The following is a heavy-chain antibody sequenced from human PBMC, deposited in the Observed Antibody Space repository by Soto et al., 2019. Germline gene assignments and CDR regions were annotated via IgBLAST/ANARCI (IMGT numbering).Heavy chain of an antibody. Sequence: GASVEVSCKASGYTFTGYYMHWVRQAPGQGLEWMGWINPNSGGTNYAQKFQGWVTMTRDTSISTAYMELSRLRSDDTAVYYCARAGYCSGGSCSDGGYWFDPWGQGTLVTVSS. CDR2: INPNSGGT. D-gene: IGHD2-15*01. CDR3: ARAGYCSGGSCSDGGYWFDP. J-gene: IGHJ5*02. V-gene: IGHV1-2*04. CDR1: GYTFTGYY.